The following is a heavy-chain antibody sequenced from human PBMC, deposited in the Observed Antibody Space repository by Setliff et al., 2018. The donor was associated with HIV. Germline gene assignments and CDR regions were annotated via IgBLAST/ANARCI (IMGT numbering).Heavy chain of an antibody. CDR2: INTTSSPM. Sequence: GGSLRLSCVASGFTFTSYEFNWVRRAPGEGLEWVSYINTTSSPMYYADSVKGRFTISRDNSKNSVYLEMNSLRAEDTAIYYCARDDPPGGNDYWGQGTLVTVSS. J-gene: IGHJ4*02. CDR3: ARDDPPGGNDY. CDR1: GFTFTSYE. D-gene: IGHD2-15*01. V-gene: IGHV3-48*03.